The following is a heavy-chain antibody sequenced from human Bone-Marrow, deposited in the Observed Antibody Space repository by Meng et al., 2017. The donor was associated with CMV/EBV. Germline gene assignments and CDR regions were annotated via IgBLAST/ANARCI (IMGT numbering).Heavy chain of an antibody. CDR1: EFTVSSNY. Sequence: GGSLRLSCAASEFTVSSNYMSWVRQAPGKGLEWVSVIYSGGSTYYADSVKGRFTISRDNSKNTLYLQMNSLRAEDTAVYYCARARILESYYDFWSGYYQTSQFDAFDIWGQGTMVTVSS. J-gene: IGHJ3*02. D-gene: IGHD3-3*01. V-gene: IGHV3-53*05. CDR3: ARARILESYYDFWSGYYQTSQFDAFDI. CDR2: IYSGGST.